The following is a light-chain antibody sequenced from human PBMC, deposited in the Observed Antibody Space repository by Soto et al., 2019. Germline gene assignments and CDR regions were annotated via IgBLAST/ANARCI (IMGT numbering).Light chain of an antibody. V-gene: IGKV3-11*01. J-gene: IGKJ4*01. Sequence: EIVLTQSPATLSLSPGERATLSCRASQSVSSSLAWYQQKPCRAPRLLIYDASNRATGIPARFSGSGSGTDFTLTISSLEPEDFAVYYCQQRSAWVTFGGGTKVEI. CDR3: QQRSAWVT. CDR2: DAS. CDR1: QSVSSS.